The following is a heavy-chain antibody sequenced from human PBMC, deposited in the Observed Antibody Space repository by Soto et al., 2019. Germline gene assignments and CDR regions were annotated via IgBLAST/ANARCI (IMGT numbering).Heavy chain of an antibody. J-gene: IGHJ4*02. CDR1: GYTFTSYD. CDR2: MNPNSGNT. CDR3: ARGTKTRYGLLWSGELLCHL. V-gene: IGHV1-8*01. Sequence: QVQLVQSGAEVKKPGASVKVSCKASGYTFTSYDINWVRQATGQGLEWMGWMNPNSGNTGYAQMFQGRVTISRSTSISAAYMELSGLRSEDTAVYYCARGTKTRYGLLWSGELLCHLWGQGTLVTV. D-gene: IGHD3-10*01.